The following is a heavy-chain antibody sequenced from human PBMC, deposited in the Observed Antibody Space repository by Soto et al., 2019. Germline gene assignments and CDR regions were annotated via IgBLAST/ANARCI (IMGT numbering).Heavy chain of an antibody. CDR3: AKDSPVTPAAMRGFFDY. J-gene: IGHJ4*01. CDR1: GFTFSSYA. CDR2: ISDSGDTT. Sequence: LSCAASGFTFSSYAITWVRQAPGKVLEWVSGISDSGDTTYNADSVKGRFTISRDNSKNTLYLQMSSLRAEDTAVYYCAKDSPVTPAAMRGFFDYWGYGTLVTVSS. V-gene: IGHV3-23*01. D-gene: IGHD2-2*01.